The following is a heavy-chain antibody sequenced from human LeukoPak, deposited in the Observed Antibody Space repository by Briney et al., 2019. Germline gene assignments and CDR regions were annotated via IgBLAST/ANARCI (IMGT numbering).Heavy chain of an antibody. Sequence: ASVKVSCKASGYTFTSNDINWVRQATGQGLEWMGWMSPNSGNTGYAQKFQGRVAMTRNTSISTAYMELSSLRSEDTAVYYCARGTVCGSGGKCSGSWYYDYWGQGTLVTVSS. CDR2: MSPNSGNT. D-gene: IGHD6-13*01. J-gene: IGHJ4*02. V-gene: IGHV1-8*01. CDR3: ARGTVCGSGGKCSGSWYYDY. CDR1: GYTFTSND.